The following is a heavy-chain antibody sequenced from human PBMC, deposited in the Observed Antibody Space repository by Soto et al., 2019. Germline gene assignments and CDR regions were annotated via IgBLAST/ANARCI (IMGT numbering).Heavy chain of an antibody. D-gene: IGHD6-13*01. V-gene: IGHV1-18*01. CDR2: ISTYNGNT. J-gene: IGHJ4*02. CDR3: ARSPYTNSWYYFDY. Sequence: QVQLVQSGAEVKKPGASLKVSCKTSGYTFTMYGISWVRQAPEQGLEWMGWISTYNGNTNSAQKFQGRVTMTTDTSTSTAYMELRSLRSDDTAVYYCARSPYTNSWYYFDYWGQGTLVTVSS. CDR1: GYTFTMYG.